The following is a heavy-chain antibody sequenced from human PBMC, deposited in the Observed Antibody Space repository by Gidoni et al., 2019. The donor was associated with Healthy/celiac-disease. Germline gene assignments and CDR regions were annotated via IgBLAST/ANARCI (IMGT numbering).Heavy chain of an antibody. CDR3: ARGQWEFGTTYYFDY. CDR2: IYYSGST. J-gene: IGHJ4*02. Sequence: QVQLQESGPGLVKPSETLSLTCTVSGGSISSYYWSWIRQPPGKGLEWIGYIYYSGSTNYNPSLKSRVTISVDTSKNQFSLKLSSVTAADTAVYYCARGQWEFGTTYYFDYWGQGTLVTVSS. CDR1: GGSISSYY. D-gene: IGHD1-26*01. V-gene: IGHV4-59*01.